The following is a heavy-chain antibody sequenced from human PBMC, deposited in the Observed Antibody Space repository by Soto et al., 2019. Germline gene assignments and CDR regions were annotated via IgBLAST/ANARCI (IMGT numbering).Heavy chain of an antibody. J-gene: IGHJ4*02. CDR3: AKDQLEAVAGTGFHFFDY. Sequence: QVQLVESGGGVVQPGRSLRLSCAASGFTFSSYGMHWVRQAPGKGLEWVAVISYDGSNKYYADSVKGRFTISRDNSKNTLYLQMNSLRAEDTAVYYCAKDQLEAVAGTGFHFFDYWGQGTLVTVSS. CDR1: GFTFSSYG. V-gene: IGHV3-30*18. CDR2: ISYDGSNK. D-gene: IGHD6-19*01.